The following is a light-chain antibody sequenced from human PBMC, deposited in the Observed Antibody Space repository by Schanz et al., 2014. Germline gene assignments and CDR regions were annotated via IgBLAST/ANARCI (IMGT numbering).Light chain of an antibody. CDR2: DVS. CDR3: SSYTSSSTPVV. V-gene: IGLV2-14*01. Sequence: QSALTQPASVSGSPGQSITLSCTGTSSDVGGTNYVSWYQQHPGKVPKLMIYDVSDRPSGVSNRFSGSKSGNTASLTISGLQAEDEADYYCSSYTSSSTPVVFGGGTKLTVL. J-gene: IGLJ2*01. CDR1: SSDVGGTNY.